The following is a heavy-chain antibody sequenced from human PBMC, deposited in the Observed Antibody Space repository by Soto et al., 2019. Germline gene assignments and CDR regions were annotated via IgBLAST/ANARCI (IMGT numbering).Heavy chain of an antibody. CDR1: GFTFSNAW. V-gene: IGHV3-15*07. CDR3: TTGLVKGRGAFDI. Sequence: EVQLVESGGGLVKPGGSLRLSCAASGFTFSNAWMNWVRQAPGKGLEWVGRIKSKTDGGTTDYAAPVKGRFTISRDDSKNTLYLQMNSLKTEDTAVYYCTTGLVKGRGAFDIWGQVTMVTVSS. D-gene: IGHD2-21*01. J-gene: IGHJ3*02. CDR2: IKSKTDGGTT.